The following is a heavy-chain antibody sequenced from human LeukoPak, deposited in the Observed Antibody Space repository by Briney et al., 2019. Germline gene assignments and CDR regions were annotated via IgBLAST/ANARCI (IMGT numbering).Heavy chain of an antibody. V-gene: IGHV4-30-4*01. Sequence: SETLSLTCTVSGGSISSGDYYWSWIRQPPGRGLEWIGYIYYSGSTYYNPSLKSRVTISVDTSKNQFSLKLSSVTAADTAVYYCASLLGYCSGGSCFFDYWGQGTLVTVSS. CDR2: IYYSGST. J-gene: IGHJ4*02. CDR1: GGSISSGDYY. D-gene: IGHD2-15*01. CDR3: ASLLGYCSGGSCFFDY.